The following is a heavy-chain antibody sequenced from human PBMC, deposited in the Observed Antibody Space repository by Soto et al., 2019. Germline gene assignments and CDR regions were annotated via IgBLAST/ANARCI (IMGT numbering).Heavy chain of an antibody. CDR1: GGSFSGYY. V-gene: IGHV4-34*01. CDR2: INDRGSI. D-gene: IGHD3-9*01. Sequence: QVQLQQWGAGPLRPLETLSLTCGVSGGSFSGYYWAWIRQSPGKGLEWIGEINDRGSINYNPSLKSRVSISADTSKNHYSLNLRSVTAADTAVYYCARESHDILTGPPWVWYFDLWGRGTLVTV. CDR3: ARESHDILTGPPWVWYFDL. J-gene: IGHJ2*01.